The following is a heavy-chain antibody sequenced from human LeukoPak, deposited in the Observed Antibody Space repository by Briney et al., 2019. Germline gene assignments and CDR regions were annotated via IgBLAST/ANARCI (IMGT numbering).Heavy chain of an antibody. J-gene: IGHJ4*02. CDR3: AREFSYYYGSGSYIDCFDY. D-gene: IGHD3-10*01. CDR1: GGSISSGKYY. V-gene: IGHV4-31*03. Sequence: PSETLSLTCTVSGGSISSGKYYWSWIRQHPGKGLEWIGYIYYMGSTYYKSSLKSRLTISIDTSKNQFSLRLSSVTAADTAVYYCAREFSYYYGSGSYIDCFDYWGQGTLVTVSS. CDR2: IYYMGST.